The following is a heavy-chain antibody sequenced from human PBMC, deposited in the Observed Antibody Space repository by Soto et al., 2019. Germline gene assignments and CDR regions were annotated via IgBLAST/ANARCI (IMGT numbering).Heavy chain of an antibody. J-gene: IGHJ3*02. D-gene: IGHD2-2*01. V-gene: IGHV4-31*03. CDR2: IYYSGST. CDR3: AREGYCSSTSCPLGAFDI. Sequence: QVQLQESGPGLVKPSQTLSLTCTVSGGSISSGGYYWSWIRQHPGKGLEWIGYIYYSGSTYYNPSLKSRVTISVDTSKNQFSVKLSSVTAADTAVYYCAREGYCSSTSCPLGAFDIWGQGTMVTVSS. CDR1: GGSISSGGYY.